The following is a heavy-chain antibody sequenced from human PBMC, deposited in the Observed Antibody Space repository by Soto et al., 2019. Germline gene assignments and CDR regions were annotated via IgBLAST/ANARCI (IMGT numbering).Heavy chain of an antibody. J-gene: IGHJ3*02. D-gene: IGHD3-22*01. CDR2: IYWDDDK. CDR1: GFSLTTRGVG. Sequence: QITLKESGPTLVKPTQTLTLTCTFSGFSLTTRGVGVGWIRQPPGKALEWLALIYWDDDKRYSPSLKSRLTITKDTSKTQVVLTMTNMDPVDTATYYCAHAKMIVVAEDACDIWGQGTMVTVSS. V-gene: IGHV2-5*02. CDR3: AHAKMIVVAEDACDI.